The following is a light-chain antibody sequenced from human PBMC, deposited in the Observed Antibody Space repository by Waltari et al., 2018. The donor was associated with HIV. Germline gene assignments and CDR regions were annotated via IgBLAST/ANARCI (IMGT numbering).Light chain of an antibody. V-gene: IGKV3-11*01. CDR1: QSVSSY. J-gene: IGKJ1*01. CDR3: QQRSNWLTWT. Sequence: IVLTQSQATLSLSPGERATLSCRASQSVSSYLAWYQQKPGQAPRLLIYDASNRATGIPARFSGSGSGTDFTLTISSLEPEDFAVYYCQQRSNWLTWTFGQGTKVEIK. CDR2: DAS.